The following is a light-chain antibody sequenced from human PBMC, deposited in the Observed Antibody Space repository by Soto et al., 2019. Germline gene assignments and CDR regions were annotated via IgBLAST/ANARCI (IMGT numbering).Light chain of an antibody. Sequence: EIVLTQSPATLSVSPGERATLSCRASQIILTNLAWYQQKPGQAPRLLIFATSRRATDIPDRFSGSGSGTDFTLAIRRLEPEDFAVYYCQQYGSSPRTFGQGTKVDIK. V-gene: IGKV3-20*01. CDR2: ATS. J-gene: IGKJ1*01. CDR3: QQYGSSPRT. CDR1: QIILTN.